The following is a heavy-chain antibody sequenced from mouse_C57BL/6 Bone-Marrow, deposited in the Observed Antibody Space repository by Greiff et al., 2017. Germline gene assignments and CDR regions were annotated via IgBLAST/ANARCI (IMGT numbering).Heavy chain of an antibody. CDR1: GYTFTSSW. CDR3: TRGNDGYYSAY. Sequence: VHVKQSGTVLARPGASVKMSCKTSGYTFTSSWMHWVNQRPGQGLEWIGAIYPGNSDTSYNQKFKGKAKLTAVTSASNAYKELSSLTNEDSAVYYCTRGNDGYYSAYWGQGTLVTVAA. J-gene: IGHJ3*01. CDR2: IYPGNSDT. V-gene: IGHV1-5*01. D-gene: IGHD2-3*01.